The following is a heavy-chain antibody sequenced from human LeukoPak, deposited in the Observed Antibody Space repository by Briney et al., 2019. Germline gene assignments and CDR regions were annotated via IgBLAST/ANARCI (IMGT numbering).Heavy chain of an antibody. CDR2: MSTDSGDA. V-gene: IGHV1-2*02. J-gene: IGHJ5*02. D-gene: IGHD5/OR15-5a*01. CDR3: AGLGSTVKGRIDP. Sequence: ASVKDSCMPSLYHLTGYHVQWVRQAPGGGLEWMGRMSTDSGDAEIARKFQGRVTKTRDTSISTAYMELSRLTSDDSAVYYCAGLGSTVKGRIDPWGQGTSVTVYS. CDR1: LYHLTGYH.